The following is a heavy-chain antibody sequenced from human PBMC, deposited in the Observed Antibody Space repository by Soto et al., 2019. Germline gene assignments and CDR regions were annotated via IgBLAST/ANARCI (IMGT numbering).Heavy chain of an antibody. V-gene: IGHV4-61*01. CDR1: GGSVSSGSYY. Sequence: SETLSLTCTVSGGSVSSGSYYWSWIRQPPGKGLEWIGYIYYSGSTSYNPSLKSRVTISVDTSKNQFSLKLSSVTAADTAVYYCARTMVGARAGYFDYWGRGTLVTVSS. J-gene: IGHJ4*02. CDR3: ARTMVGARAGYFDY. CDR2: IYYSGST. D-gene: IGHD1-26*01.